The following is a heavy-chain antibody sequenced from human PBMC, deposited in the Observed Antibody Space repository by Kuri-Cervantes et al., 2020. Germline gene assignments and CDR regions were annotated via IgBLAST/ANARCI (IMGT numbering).Heavy chain of an antibody. Sequence: GGSLRLSCAASGFTFSNYAMTWVRQAPGKGLEWVANKKLDGSAIFYVDSVKGRFTISRDNAKNSLYLQLNSLRAEDTAVYYCARYPNDNVVVPGASRHDAFDIWGQGTMVTVSS. J-gene: IGHJ3*02. V-gene: IGHV3-7*01. D-gene: IGHD2-2*01. CDR2: KKLDGSAI. CDR3: ARYPNDNVVVPGASRHDAFDI. CDR1: GFTFSNYA.